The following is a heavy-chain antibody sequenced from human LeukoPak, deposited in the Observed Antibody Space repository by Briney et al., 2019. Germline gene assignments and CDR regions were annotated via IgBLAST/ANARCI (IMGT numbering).Heavy chain of an antibody. Sequence: GGSLRLSCAASGFTFSSYDMHWVRQATGKGLEWVSAIGTAGDTYYPGSVKGRFTISRENAKNSLYLQMNSLRAGDTAVYYCARQNYDFWSGYYDNYYYYYMDVWGKGTTVTVSS. J-gene: IGHJ6*03. CDR3: ARQNYDFWSGYYDNYYYYYMDV. D-gene: IGHD3-3*01. V-gene: IGHV3-13*01. CDR2: IGTAGDT. CDR1: GFTFSSYD.